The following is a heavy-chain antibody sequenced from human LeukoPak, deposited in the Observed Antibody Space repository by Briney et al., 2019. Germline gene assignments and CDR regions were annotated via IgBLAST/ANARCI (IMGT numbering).Heavy chain of an antibody. V-gene: IGHV1-69*01. Sequence: ASVKVSCKASGGTFRSFAISWVRQAPGQGLEWMGGITPIFRTANYAQKFQGRVTITADEFTSTAYMELSSLRSEDTAVYYCARALRYYSDSSGYAFDYWGQGTLVTVSS. D-gene: IGHD3-22*01. CDR2: ITPIFRTA. CDR1: GGTFRSFA. CDR3: ARALRYYSDSSGYAFDY. J-gene: IGHJ4*02.